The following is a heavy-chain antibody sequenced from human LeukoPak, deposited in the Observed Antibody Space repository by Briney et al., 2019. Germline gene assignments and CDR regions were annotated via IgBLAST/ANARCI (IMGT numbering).Heavy chain of an antibody. D-gene: IGHD5-18*01. CDR3: ASRGYSYGYYFDY. CDR2: INPNSGGT. CDR1: GYTFTGYY. V-gene: IGHV1-2*02. J-gene: IGHJ4*02. Sequence: ASVKVSCEASGYTFTGYYMHWVRQAPGQGLEWMGWINPNSGGTNYAQKFQGRVTMTRDTSISTAYMELSRLRSDDTAVYYCASRGYSYGYYFDYWGQGTLVTVSS.